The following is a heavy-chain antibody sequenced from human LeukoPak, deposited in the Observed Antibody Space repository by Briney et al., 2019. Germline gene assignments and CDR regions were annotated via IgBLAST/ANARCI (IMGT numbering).Heavy chain of an antibody. D-gene: IGHD3-10*01. Sequence: PGGSLRLSCAASGFTFSSYAMSWVRQAPGKGLEWVSAISGSGGSTYYADSVKGRFTISRDNSKNTLYLQMNRLRAEDKAGYYCAMTASTGGFGELKFDYWGQGTLVTVSS. J-gene: IGHJ4*02. CDR2: ISGSGGST. CDR1: GFTFSSYA. CDR3: AMTASTGGFGELKFDY. V-gene: IGHV3-23*01.